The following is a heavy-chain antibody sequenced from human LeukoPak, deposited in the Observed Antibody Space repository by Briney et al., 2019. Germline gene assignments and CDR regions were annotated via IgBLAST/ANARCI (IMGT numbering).Heavy chain of an antibody. CDR2: MNPNSGNT. D-gene: IGHD3-10*01. V-gene: IGHV1-8*03. CDR3: ARVEYGSGSYYSAYYYYMDV. J-gene: IGHJ6*03. CDR1: GYTFTSYG. Sequence: ASVKVSCKASGYTFTSYGISWVRQATGQGLEWMGWMNPNSGNTGYAQKFQGRVTITRNTSISTAYMELSSLRSEDTAVYYCARVEYGSGSYYSAYYYYMDVWGKGTTVTVSS.